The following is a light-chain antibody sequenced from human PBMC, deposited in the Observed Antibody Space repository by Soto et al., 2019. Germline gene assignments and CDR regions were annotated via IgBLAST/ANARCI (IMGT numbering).Light chain of an antibody. CDR3: QQYGSSPT. V-gene: IGKV3-20*01. Sequence: EIVLTQSPGTLSLSPRERATLSCRSSQSVSSSYLAWYQQKPGQAPRLLIYDVSSRATGIPDRFSGSGSGTDFTLTISRLEPEDFAVYYCQQYGSSPTFGQGTKVEIK. CDR2: DVS. CDR1: QSVSSSY. J-gene: IGKJ1*01.